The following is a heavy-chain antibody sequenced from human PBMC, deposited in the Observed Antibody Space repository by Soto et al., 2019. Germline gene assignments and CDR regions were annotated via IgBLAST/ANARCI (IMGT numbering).Heavy chain of an antibody. Sequence: GASVKVSCKASGYTFTSYYMHWVRQAPGQGLEWMGIINPSGGSTSYAQKFQGRVTMTRDTSTDTAYMELSSLRSEDTAVYYCATQIRMIVVVNWFDPWGQGTLVTVSS. D-gene: IGHD3-22*01. CDR2: INPSGGST. V-gene: IGHV1-46*01. CDR1: GYTFTSYY. CDR3: ATQIRMIVVVNWFDP. J-gene: IGHJ5*02.